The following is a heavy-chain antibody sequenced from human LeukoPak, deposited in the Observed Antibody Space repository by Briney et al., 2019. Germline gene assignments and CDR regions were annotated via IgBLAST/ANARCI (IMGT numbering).Heavy chain of an antibody. D-gene: IGHD3-3*01. CDR3: ARDGFDFWSGYPTTVDY. J-gene: IGHJ4*02. CDR2: ISSSSNTI. V-gene: IGHV3-48*01. Sequence: GGSLRLSCAASGGTFSSYSMNWVRQSPGKGLEWVSYISSSSNTIYYADSVKGRFTISRDNTNNSLYLQMNSLRAEDTAVYYCARDGFDFWSGYPTTVDYWGQGTLVTVSS. CDR1: GGTFSSYS.